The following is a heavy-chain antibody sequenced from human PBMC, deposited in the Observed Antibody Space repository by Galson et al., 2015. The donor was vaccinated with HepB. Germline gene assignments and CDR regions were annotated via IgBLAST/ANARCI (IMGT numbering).Heavy chain of an antibody. J-gene: IGHJ3*02. Sequence: SVKVSCKASGYTFTSYAMHWVRQAPGQRLEWMGWINAGNGNTKYSQKFQGRVTITRDTSASTAYMELSSLRSEDTAVYYCARELGTKWEQHSAFDIWGQGTMVTVSS. CDR2: INAGNGNT. V-gene: IGHV1-3*01. CDR3: ARELGTKWEQHSAFDI. D-gene: IGHD1-26*01. CDR1: GYTFTSYA.